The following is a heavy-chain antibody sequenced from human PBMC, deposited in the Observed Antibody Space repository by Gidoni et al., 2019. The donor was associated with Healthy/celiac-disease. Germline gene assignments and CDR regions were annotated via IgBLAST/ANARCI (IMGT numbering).Heavy chain of an antibody. D-gene: IGHD1-26*01. V-gene: IGHV3-73*02. J-gene: IGHJ4*02. CDR1: GFTFSGSA. Sequence: EVQLVESGGGLVQPGGSLKLSCAASGFTFSGSAMHWVRQASGKGLEWVGRSRSKANSYATAYAASVKGRFTISRDDSKNTAYLQMNSLKTEDTAVYYCTTSGSYYYDYWGQGTLVTVSS. CDR3: TTSGSYYYDY. CDR2: SRSKANSYAT.